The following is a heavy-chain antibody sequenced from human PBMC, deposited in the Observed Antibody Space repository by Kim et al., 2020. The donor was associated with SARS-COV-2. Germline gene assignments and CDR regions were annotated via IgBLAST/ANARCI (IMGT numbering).Heavy chain of an antibody. V-gene: IGHV3-9*01. D-gene: IGHD2-21*01. CDR2: I. Sequence: IDYADSVKGRFITSRDDARNSLYLQRNSLRPEDTALYYCRRDVLAGGADVWGQGTAVIVSS. J-gene: IGHJ6*02. CDR3: RRDVLAGGADV.